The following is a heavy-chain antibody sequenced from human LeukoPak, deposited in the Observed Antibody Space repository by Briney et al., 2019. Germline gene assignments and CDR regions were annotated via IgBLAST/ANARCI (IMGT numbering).Heavy chain of an antibody. Sequence: PGGSLRLSCAASGFTFSSYGMHWVRQAPGKGLEWVAFIRYDGSNKYYADSVKGRFTISRDNSKNTLYLQMNSLRAEDTAVYYCAKCTVTTLGWCDYWGQGTLVTVSS. CDR1: GFTFSSYG. CDR3: AKCTVTTLGWCDY. J-gene: IGHJ4*02. V-gene: IGHV3-30*02. D-gene: IGHD4-17*01. CDR2: IRYDGSNK.